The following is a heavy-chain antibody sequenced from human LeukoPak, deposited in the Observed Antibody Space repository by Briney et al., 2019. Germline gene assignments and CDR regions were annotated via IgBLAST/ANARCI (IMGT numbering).Heavy chain of an antibody. D-gene: IGHD3-22*01. CDR3: AKRGVVIRVILVGFHKQAYYFDS. Sequence: GGSLRLSCAVSGITLSNYGMSWVRQAPGKGLEWVAGISDTGGSTNYADSVKGRFTISRDNPKNTLYLQMNSLRAEDAAVYFCAKRGVVIRVILVGFHKQAYYFDSWGQGALVTVSS. J-gene: IGHJ4*02. CDR2: ISDTGGST. V-gene: IGHV3-23*01. CDR1: GITLSNYG.